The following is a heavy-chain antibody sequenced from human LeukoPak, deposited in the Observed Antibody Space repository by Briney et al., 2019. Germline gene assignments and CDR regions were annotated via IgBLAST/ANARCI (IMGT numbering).Heavy chain of an antibody. V-gene: IGHV3-23*01. CDR2: ISGSGSVT. CDR1: GFTFSSYA. D-gene: IGHD4-17*01. J-gene: IGHJ4*02. Sequence: PGGSLRLSCAASGFTFSSYAMSWVRQAPGKGLVWVSSISGSGSVTYYADSVKGRFAISRDNSKNMLYLQMNSLTADDTAVYYCAKGTTVTAIFDYWGQGTLVIVSS. CDR3: AKGTTVTAIFDY.